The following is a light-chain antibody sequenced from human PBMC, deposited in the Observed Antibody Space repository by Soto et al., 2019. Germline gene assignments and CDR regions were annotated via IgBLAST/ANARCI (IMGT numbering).Light chain of an antibody. V-gene: IGLV2-14*01. CDR1: SSDVGGFDF. CDR2: EVT. Sequence: QSALAQPASVSGSPGQSITISCTGTSSDVGGFDFVSWFRRRPGKAPRLIIYEVTNRPSGISDRFSGSKSGNTATLTISGLQAEDEADYFCSSYITTNTLYVFGSGTKVTVL. J-gene: IGLJ1*01. CDR3: SSYITTNTLYV.